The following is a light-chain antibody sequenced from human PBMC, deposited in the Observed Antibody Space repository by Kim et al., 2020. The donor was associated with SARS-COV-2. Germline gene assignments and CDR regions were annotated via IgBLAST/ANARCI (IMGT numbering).Light chain of an antibody. CDR1: QYVRSNY. CDR2: GAS. CDR3: QQYGSSPQT. J-gene: IGKJ1*01. V-gene: IGKV3-20*01. Sequence: SSGERATLSCSASQYVRSNYLAWYQQKPGQSPRLLIYGASSRATGIPDRFNGSGSGTDFTLTISRLEPEDFAVYYCQQYGSSPQTFGQGTKVDIK.